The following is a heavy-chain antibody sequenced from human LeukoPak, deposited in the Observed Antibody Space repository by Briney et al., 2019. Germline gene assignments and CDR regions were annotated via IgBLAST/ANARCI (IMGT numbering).Heavy chain of an antibody. V-gene: IGHV3-21*01. D-gene: IGHD6-13*01. J-gene: IGHJ5*02. CDR1: GFTFSDYS. CDR2: ISSSSTYI. CDR3: ARDRTEKNSSSWSNWFDP. Sequence: GGSLRLSCAASGFTFSDYSMNWVRQAPGKGLEWVSSISSSSTYIYYADSVKGRFTISRDNAQDSLYLQMNSLRAEDTAMYYCARDRTEKNSSSWSNWFDPWGQGTLVTVSS.